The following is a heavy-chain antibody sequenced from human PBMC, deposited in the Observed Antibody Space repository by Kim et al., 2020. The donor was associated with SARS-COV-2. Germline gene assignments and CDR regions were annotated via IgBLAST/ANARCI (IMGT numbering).Heavy chain of an antibody. V-gene: IGHV4-31*02. J-gene: IGHJ5*02. CDR3: ARDGRELTGYYSGWFDP. Sequence: LKSRVTISVDTSKNQFSLKLSSVTAADTAVYYCARDGRELTGYYSGWFDPWGQGTLVTVSS. D-gene: IGHD3-9*01.